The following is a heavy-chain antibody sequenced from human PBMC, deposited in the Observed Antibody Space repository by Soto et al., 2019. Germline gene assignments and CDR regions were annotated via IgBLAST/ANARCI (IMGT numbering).Heavy chain of an antibody. CDR2: ISWNRGTI. CDR3: AKDRLYSNFEHYFDY. V-gene: IGHV3-9*01. CDR1: GFTFENYA. Sequence: EVQLVESGGGFVQPGRSLRLSCTSSGFTFENYAMHWVRQAPGKGLEWGSGISWNRGTIGYADSVRGRFTISRDNAKNSLYLQMDSLRPEDTALYYCAKDRLYSNFEHYFDYWGRGTLVTVSS. D-gene: IGHD4-4*01. J-gene: IGHJ4*02.